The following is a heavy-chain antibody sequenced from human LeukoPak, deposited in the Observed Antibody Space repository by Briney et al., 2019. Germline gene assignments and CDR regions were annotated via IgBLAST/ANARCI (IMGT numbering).Heavy chain of an antibody. CDR1: GFTFSDHY. Sequence: GWSLRLSCAASGFTFSDHYMDWVRQAPGKGLEWVGRTXNKANSYTTEYAASVKGRFTISRDDSKNSLYLQMNSLKTEDTAVXXXXXXXEEEXXXXXPXVFXXWGQGTLVTVSS. J-gene: IGHJ4*02. CDR3: XXXXEEEXXXXXPXVFXX. V-gene: IGHV3-72*01. CDR2: TXNKANSYTT.